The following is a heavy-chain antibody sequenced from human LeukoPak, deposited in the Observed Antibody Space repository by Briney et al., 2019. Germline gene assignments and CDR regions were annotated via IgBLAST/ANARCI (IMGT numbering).Heavy chain of an antibody. Sequence: AGGSLRLSCAASGFTFSSYAMSWVRQAPGKGLEWVSAISGSGGSTYYADSVKGRFTISRDNSKNTLYLQMNNLRAEDTAVYYCAKDPGIAVAGTEDDAFDIWGQGTMVTVSS. CDR3: AKDPGIAVAGTEDDAFDI. CDR2: ISGSGGST. J-gene: IGHJ3*02. CDR1: GFTFSSYA. V-gene: IGHV3-23*01. D-gene: IGHD6-19*01.